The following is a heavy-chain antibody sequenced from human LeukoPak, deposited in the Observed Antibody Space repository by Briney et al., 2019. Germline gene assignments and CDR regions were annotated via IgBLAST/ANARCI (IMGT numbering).Heavy chain of an antibody. J-gene: IGHJ4*02. Sequence: GGSLRLSCAASGFTFSSYSMNWVRQAPGKGLEWVSYISSSSSTIYYADSVKGRFTISRDNAKNSLYLQMNSLRAEDTAVYYCAEDRRVLDYWGQGTLVTVSS. CDR2: ISSSSSTI. V-gene: IGHV3-48*04. CDR1: GFTFSSYS. CDR3: AEDRRVLDY.